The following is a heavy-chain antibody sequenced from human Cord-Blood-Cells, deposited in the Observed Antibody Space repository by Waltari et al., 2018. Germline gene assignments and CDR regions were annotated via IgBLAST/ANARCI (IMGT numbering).Heavy chain of an antibody. V-gene: IGHV1-2*02. CDR2: INPNSGGT. Sequence: VQLVQSGAEVKKPGSSVKVSCKASGYTFTGQDMHWVPHAPGQGLEWMGWINPNSGGTNYAQKFQGRVTMTRDTSISTAYMELSRLRSDDTAVYYCASVERIAARPGNDAFDIWGQGTMVTVSS. CDR3: ASVERIAARPGNDAFDI. D-gene: IGHD6-6*01. J-gene: IGHJ3*02. CDR1: GYTFTGQD.